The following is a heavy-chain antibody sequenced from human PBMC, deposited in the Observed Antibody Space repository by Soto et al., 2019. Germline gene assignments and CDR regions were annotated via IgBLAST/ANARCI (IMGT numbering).Heavy chain of an antibody. V-gene: IGHV3-30*18. J-gene: IGHJ4*02. D-gene: IGHD1-26*01. CDR2: ISYDGSNK. CDR1: GFTFSSYG. CDR3: AKDKGIVGATTHY. Sequence: QVQLVESGGGVVQPGRSPRLSCAASGFTFSSYGMHWVRQAPGTGLEWVAVISYDGSNKYYADSVKGRFTISRDNSKNTLYLQMNSLRAEDTSVYYCAKDKGIVGATTHYWGQGALVTVSS.